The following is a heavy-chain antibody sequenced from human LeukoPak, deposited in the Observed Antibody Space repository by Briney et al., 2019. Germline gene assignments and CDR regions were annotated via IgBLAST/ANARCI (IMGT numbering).Heavy chain of an antibody. D-gene: IGHD3-10*01. V-gene: IGHV1-46*01. CDR3: ASAVRGVSPRDYP. CDR2: INPSGGST. Sequence: GASVKVSCKASGYPYTSYYMHWVGQAPGQGLEWMGIINPSGGSTSYAHTFQGRLTMTRDTSTSTDNLEVGKLRSEDTAVYYCASAVRGVSPRDYPWGQGTLVTVSS. J-gene: IGHJ5*02. CDR1: GYPYTSYY.